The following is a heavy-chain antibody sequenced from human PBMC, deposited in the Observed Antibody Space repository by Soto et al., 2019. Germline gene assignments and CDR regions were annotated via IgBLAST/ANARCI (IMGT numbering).Heavy chain of an antibody. CDR1: GVSITSYY. CDR2: VYHTGNT. Sequence: QVQLQESGPGLVKPAETLSLTCSVSGVSITSYYWTWIRHSPGKGLEWIGYVYHTGNTYYNPSLKSRVTIALDTSKNQVYLRLRSVTAADTAVYYCAREQYNWKLWGQGTLVTVSS. J-gene: IGHJ4*02. V-gene: IGHV4-59*01. CDR3: AREQYNWKL. D-gene: IGHD1-20*01.